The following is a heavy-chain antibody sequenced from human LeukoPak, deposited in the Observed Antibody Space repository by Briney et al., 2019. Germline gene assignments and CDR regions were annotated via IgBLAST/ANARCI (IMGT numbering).Heavy chain of an antibody. CDR1: GFTFDDYG. J-gene: IGHJ6*03. CDR2: INWYGGST. Sequence: PTGGSLRLSCAASGFTFDDYGMSWVRQGPGKGMEWVSGINWYGGSTGYADSVKGRFTISRDNAKNSLYLQMKSLRAEDTALYYCAREQYQRLYGYYYMDVWGKGTTVTVSS. D-gene: IGHD2-2*02. CDR3: AREQYQRLYGYYYMDV. V-gene: IGHV3-20*04.